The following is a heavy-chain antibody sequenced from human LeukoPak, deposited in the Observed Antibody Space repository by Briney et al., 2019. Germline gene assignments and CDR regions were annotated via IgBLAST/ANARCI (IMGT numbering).Heavy chain of an antibody. CDR3: ARGPSGNTRVDH. V-gene: IGHV3-21*01. CDR1: GFTFNIYT. CDR2: ISSSGGHI. Sequence: GGSLRLSCEASGFTFNIYTMNWVRQAPGKGLEGVSSISSSGGHIYYADSVKGRVAISRDNAKNSLDLQMNSLRVEDTAVYYCARGPSGNTRVDHWGQGTLVTVSS. D-gene: IGHD4-23*01. J-gene: IGHJ4*02.